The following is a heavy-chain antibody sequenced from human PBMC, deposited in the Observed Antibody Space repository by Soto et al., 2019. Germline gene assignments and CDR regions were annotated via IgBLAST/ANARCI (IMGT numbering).Heavy chain of an antibody. CDR1: GFTFGDNI. V-gene: IGHV3-21*06. Sequence: LSLSCAASGFTFGDNIMTWVRQTPGKGLEWVGWISSSGSFINYADSVKGRFTISRDNAKNLLFLRMNDLRAEDTALYYCSRPPPHGGTSSWDSDSWGQGTLVTVSS. J-gene: IGHJ4*02. CDR2: ISSSGSFI. CDR3: SRPPPHGGTSSWDSDS. D-gene: IGHD1-26*01.